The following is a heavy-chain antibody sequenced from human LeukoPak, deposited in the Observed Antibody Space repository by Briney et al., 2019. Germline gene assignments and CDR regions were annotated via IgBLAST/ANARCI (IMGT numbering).Heavy chain of an antibody. CDR1: GFTFSDYY. CDR3: ARDRGNSDPGDWFDS. D-gene: IGHD4-23*01. Sequence: SGGSLRLSCAASGFTFSDYYMSWIRQAPGKGLEWVSYISGSGSTVYYAASVRGRFTISRDNAKNSLFLQMNSLRAEEPAVYYCARDRGNSDPGDWFDSWGQGTLVTVSS. J-gene: IGHJ5*01. V-gene: IGHV3-11*01. CDR2: ISGSGSTV.